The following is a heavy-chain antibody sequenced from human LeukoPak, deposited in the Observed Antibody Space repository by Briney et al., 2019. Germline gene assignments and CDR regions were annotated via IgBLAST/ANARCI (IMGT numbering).Heavy chain of an antibody. CDR2: ITDSGSGT. D-gene: IGHD1-26*01. CDR3: AKNLLGSESFSWYFDL. V-gene: IGHV3-23*01. CDR1: GVTFSSHG. Sequence: GGSLRLSCAASGVTFSSHGMSWVRQAPGKGLEWVSSITDSGSGTCYADSVKGRFTMSRVNSKNTLYLQMNSLRAEDTAVYYCAKNLLGSESFSWYFDLWGRGTLVTVSS. J-gene: IGHJ2*01.